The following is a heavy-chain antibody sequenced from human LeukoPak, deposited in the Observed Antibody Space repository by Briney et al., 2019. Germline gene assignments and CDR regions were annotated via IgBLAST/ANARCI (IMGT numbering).Heavy chain of an antibody. J-gene: IGHJ5*02. CDR1: GGSISSGVYY. D-gene: IGHD6-6*01. CDR2: IYYSGST. V-gene: IGHV4-31*03. CDR3: AKGQSIAALSRWKDWFDP. Sequence: PSETLSLTCTVSGGSISSGVYYWSWIRQHPGKGLEWIGYIYYSGSTYYNPSLKSRVTISVDTSKNPFSLKLSSVTAADTAVYYCAKGQSIAALSRWKDWFDPWGQGTLVTVSS.